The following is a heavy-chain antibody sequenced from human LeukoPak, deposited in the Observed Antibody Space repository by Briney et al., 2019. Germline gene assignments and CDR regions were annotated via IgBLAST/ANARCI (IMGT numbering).Heavy chain of an antibody. CDR2: IYHSGRT. D-gene: IGHD3-16*01. CDR1: GYSISSGYY. Sequence: SETLSLTCTVSGYSISSGYYWGWIRQPPGKGLEWIGSIYHSGRTFYNPSLKSRVTISVDTSKNQFSLKLSSVTAADTAVYYCSRTFWGKYIDYWGQGTLVTVTS. CDR3: SRTFWGKYIDY. J-gene: IGHJ4*02. V-gene: IGHV4-38-2*02.